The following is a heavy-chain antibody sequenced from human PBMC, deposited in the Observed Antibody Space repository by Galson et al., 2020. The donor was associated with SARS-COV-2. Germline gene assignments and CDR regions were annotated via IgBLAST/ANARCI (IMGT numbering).Heavy chain of an antibody. D-gene: IGHD6-13*01. J-gene: IGHJ6*02. CDR3: ARDIGARQGYGMDV. Sequence: GESLKISCAASGFTVSSNYMSWVRQAPGKGLEWVSVIYSGGSTYYADSVKGRFTISRDNSKSTLYLQMNSLRAEDTAVYYCARDIGARQGYGMDVWGQGTTVTVSS. V-gene: IGHV3-53*01. CDR2: IYSGGST. CDR1: GFTVSSNY.